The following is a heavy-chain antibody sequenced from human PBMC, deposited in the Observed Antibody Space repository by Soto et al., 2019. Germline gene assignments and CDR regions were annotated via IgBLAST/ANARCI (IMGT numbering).Heavy chain of an antibody. D-gene: IGHD3-3*01. CDR1: GYTFTSSG. Sequence: ALVKVFCKASGYTFTSSGISWVRQAPGQGLEWMGWISAYNGNTNYAQKLQGRVTMTTGTSTSTAYMELRSLRSDDTAVYYCARGPRITIFGVVPPLNWFDPWGQGTLVTVSS. CDR3: ARGPRITIFGVVPPLNWFDP. CDR2: ISAYNGNT. V-gene: IGHV1-18*01. J-gene: IGHJ5*02.